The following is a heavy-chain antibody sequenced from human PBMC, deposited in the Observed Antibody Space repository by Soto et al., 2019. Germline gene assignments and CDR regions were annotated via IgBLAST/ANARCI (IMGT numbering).Heavy chain of an antibody. V-gene: IGHV3-13*01. CDR3: ARGYSSNVGYNWFDP. CDR1: GFTFSSYD. Sequence: GGSLRLSCAASGFTFSSYDMHWVRQATGKGLEWVSAIGTAGDTYYPGSVKGRFTISRENAKNSLYLQMNSLRAGDTAVYYCARGYSSNVGYNWFDPWGQGTLVTVSS. D-gene: IGHD6-13*01. CDR2: IGTAGDT. J-gene: IGHJ5*02.